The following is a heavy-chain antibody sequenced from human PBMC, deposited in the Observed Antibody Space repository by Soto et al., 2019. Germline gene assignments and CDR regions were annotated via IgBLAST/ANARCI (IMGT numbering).Heavy chain of an antibody. V-gene: IGHV4-4*02. CDR3: ATSRGSGRLDN. J-gene: IGHJ4*02. CDR1: GASISSSNW. D-gene: IGHD3-10*01. CDR2: IYHSGST. Sequence: QVQLQESGPGLVKPSGTLSLTCAVSGASISSSNWWTWVRQPPGKGLEWIGAIYHSGSTNYNPSLMSXXTXSXDKSKNHFSRRLSSVTAADTAVYYCATSRGSGRLDNWGQGTLVTVSS.